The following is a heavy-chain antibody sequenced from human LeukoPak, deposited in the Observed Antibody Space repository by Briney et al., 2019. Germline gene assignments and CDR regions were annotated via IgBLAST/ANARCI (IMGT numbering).Heavy chain of an antibody. J-gene: IGHJ4*02. CDR1: GFTFSSYW. CDR2: INSDGSST. Sequence: PGGSLRLSCAASGFTFSSYWMHWVRQAPGKGLVWVSRINSDGSSTSYADSVKGRFTISRDNAKNTLYLQMNSLRAEDTAVYYCAIAYCGGDCDQYYFDYWGQGTLVTVSS. CDR3: AIAYCGGDCDQYYFDY. V-gene: IGHV3-74*01. D-gene: IGHD2-21*02.